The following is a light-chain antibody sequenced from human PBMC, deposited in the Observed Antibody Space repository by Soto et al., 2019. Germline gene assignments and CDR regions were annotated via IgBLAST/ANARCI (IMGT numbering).Light chain of an antibody. CDR3: QQYGSSQT. J-gene: IGKJ1*01. V-gene: IGKV3-20*01. CDR2: GAS. CDR1: QSVSSSY. Sequence: EIVLTQSPGPLSLSPGERATLPCRASQSVSSSYLAWYQQKPGQAPRLLIYGASSRATGIPDRFSGSGSGTDFTLTISRLEPEDFAVYYCQQYGSSQTFGQGTKVDIK.